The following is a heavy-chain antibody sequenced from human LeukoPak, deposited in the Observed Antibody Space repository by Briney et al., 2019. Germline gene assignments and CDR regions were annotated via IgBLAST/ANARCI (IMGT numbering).Heavy chain of an antibody. CDR3: ARSLVPYYYGMDV. Sequence: GASLRLSCAASGFTFSSYAMSWVRQAPGKGLEWVSAISGSGGSTYYADSVKGRFTISRDNSKNTLYLQMNSLRAEDTAVYYCARSLVPYYYGMDVWGQGTTVTVSS. J-gene: IGHJ6*02. V-gene: IGHV3-23*01. CDR2: ISGSGGST. CDR1: GFTFSSYA. D-gene: IGHD2-8*02.